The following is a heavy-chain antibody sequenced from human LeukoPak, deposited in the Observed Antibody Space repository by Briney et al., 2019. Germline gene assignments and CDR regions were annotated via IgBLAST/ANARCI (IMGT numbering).Heavy chain of an antibody. Sequence: ASVKVSCKASGGTFSSYAISWVRQAPGQGLEWMGGIIPIFGTANYAQKFQGRVTITADESTSTAYMELSSLRSEDTAVYYCASCVDGYKDYYYYYYMDVWGKGTTVTISS. J-gene: IGHJ6*03. CDR1: GGTFSSYA. D-gene: IGHD5-24*01. V-gene: IGHV1-69*13. CDR3: ASCVDGYKDYYYYYYMDV. CDR2: IIPIFGTA.